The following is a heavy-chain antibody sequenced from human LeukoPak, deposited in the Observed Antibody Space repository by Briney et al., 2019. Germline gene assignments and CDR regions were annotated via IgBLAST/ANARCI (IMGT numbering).Heavy chain of an antibody. Sequence: SVKVSCKASGGTFSSYAISWVRQAPGQGLEWMGGIIPIFGTANYAQKFQGRVTITADESTSTAYMELSSLRSEDTAVYYCARDFCSSTSCLNWFDPWGQGTLVTVPS. V-gene: IGHV1-69*01. J-gene: IGHJ5*02. CDR1: GGTFSSYA. D-gene: IGHD2-2*01. CDR2: IIPIFGTA. CDR3: ARDFCSSTSCLNWFDP.